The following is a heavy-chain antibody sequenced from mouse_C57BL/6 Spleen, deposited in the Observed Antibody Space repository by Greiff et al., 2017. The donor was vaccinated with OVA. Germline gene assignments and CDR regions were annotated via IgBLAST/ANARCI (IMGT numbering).Heavy chain of an antibody. CDR3: AREGDAPYYFDD. V-gene: IGHV1-52*01. Sequence: VQLQQPGAELVRPGSSVKLSCKASGYTFTSYWMHWVKQRPIQGLEWIGNIDPSDSETHYNQKFKDKATLTVDKSSSPAYMQLSSLTSEDSAAYYFAREGDAPYYFDDWGQGTTLTVSS. CDR2: IDPSDSET. CDR1: GYTFTSYW. J-gene: IGHJ2*01.